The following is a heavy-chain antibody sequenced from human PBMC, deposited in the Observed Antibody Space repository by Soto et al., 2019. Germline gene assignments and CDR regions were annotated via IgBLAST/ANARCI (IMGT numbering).Heavy chain of an antibody. CDR3: ARIPLITFGGVTDAFDI. Sequence: SGPTLVNPTQTLTLTCTFSGFSLSPNGMCVSWIRQPQGKALEWLARIDWDDDKYYSTSLKTRLTISKDTSKNQVVLTMTNMDPVDTATYYCARIPLITFGGVTDAFDIWGQGTMVTVSS. V-gene: IGHV2-70*11. D-gene: IGHD3-16*01. CDR1: GFSLSPNGMC. J-gene: IGHJ3*02. CDR2: IDWDDDK.